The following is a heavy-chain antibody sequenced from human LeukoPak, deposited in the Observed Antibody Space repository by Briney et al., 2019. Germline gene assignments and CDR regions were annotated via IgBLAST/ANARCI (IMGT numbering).Heavy chain of an antibody. CDR1: GYTFTSYA. V-gene: IGHV1-3*01. CDR2: INAGNGNT. J-gene: IGHJ6*02. D-gene: IGHD3-9*01. Sequence: ASVKVSCKASGYTFTSYAMHWVRQAPGQRLEWMGWINAGNGNTKYSQKFQGRVTMTTDTSTSTAYMELRSLRSDDTAVYYCARDRSIWLNYYYYYGMDVWGQGATVTVSS. CDR3: ARDRSIWLNYYYYYGMDV.